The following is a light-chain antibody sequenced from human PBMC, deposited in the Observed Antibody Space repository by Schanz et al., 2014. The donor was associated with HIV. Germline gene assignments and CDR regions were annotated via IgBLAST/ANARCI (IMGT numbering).Light chain of an antibody. CDR1: QSLLYYSNNKNY. V-gene: IGKV4-1*01. CDR2: WAS. J-gene: IGKJ4*01. Sequence: DIVMTQSPDSLPVSLGERATINCKSSQSLLYYSNNKNYLAWYQQKPGQPPKLLIYWASTRDSGVPDRFTGSGSGTDFTLTISSLQAEDVAVYYCQQYYNTPLTFGGGTKVEIK. CDR3: QQYYNTPLT.